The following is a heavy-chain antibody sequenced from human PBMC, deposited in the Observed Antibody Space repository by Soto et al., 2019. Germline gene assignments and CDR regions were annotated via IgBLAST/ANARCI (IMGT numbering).Heavy chain of an antibody. CDR2: IYYSGST. V-gene: IGHV4-31*03. D-gene: IGHD2-2*01. CDR1: GGSISSGGYY. Sequence: QVQLQESGPGLVKPSQTLSLTCTVSGGSISSGGYYWSWIRQHPGKGLEWIGYIYYSGSTYYNPSLKSRVTISLDTSKNQFSLKLSSVTAADTAVYYCARERTGGDIVVVPAAPFDYWGQGTLVTVSS. CDR3: ARERTGGDIVVVPAAPFDY. J-gene: IGHJ4*02.